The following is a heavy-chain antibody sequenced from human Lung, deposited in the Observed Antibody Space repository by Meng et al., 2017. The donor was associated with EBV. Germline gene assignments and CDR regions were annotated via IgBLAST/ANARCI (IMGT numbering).Heavy chain of an antibody. D-gene: IGHD3-10*01. CDR1: GGSISSGGYY. V-gene: IGHV4-31*03. CDR2: IHSSGST. Sequence: QGQLQESGPGLVKPSQTPSLTCTVSGGSISSGGYYWSWIRQHPGKGLEWIGYIHSSGSTYYNPSLRSRLTISVDTSKNQFSLKLSSVTAADTAVYYCARASYGSGSPLGESWFDPWGQGTLVTVSS. J-gene: IGHJ5*02. CDR3: ARASYGSGSPLGESWFDP.